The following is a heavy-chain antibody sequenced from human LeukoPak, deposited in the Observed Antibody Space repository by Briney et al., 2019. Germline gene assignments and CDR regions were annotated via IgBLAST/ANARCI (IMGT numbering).Heavy chain of an antibody. CDR2: ISAYNGNI. CDR1: GYTFTSNG. Sequence: ASVNASSKASGYTFTSNGISWVRQAPGQGREWMGWISAYNGNINYAQKFQGRVTMTTDTSTSTAHMELRSLRSDDTAVYYCVREADQDCSGGSCYRSSGNWLDPWGQGTLVTVSS. J-gene: IGHJ5*02. V-gene: IGHV1-18*04. D-gene: IGHD2-15*01. CDR3: VREADQDCSGGSCYRSSGNWLDP.